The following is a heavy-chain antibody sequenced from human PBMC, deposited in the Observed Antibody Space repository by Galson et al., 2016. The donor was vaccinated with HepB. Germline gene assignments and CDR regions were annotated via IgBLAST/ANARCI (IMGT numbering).Heavy chain of an antibody. V-gene: IGHV1-3*01. Sequence: SVKVSCKASGYTFINYAFHWVRQAPGQGLEWMGWINAGNGNTKYSQKFQDRVTITRDTSATTAYMELSSLRSEDTAFYYCARELLWGRRFDPWGQGTLVTVSS. J-gene: IGHJ5*02. CDR1: GYTFINYA. D-gene: IGHD2/OR15-2a*01. CDR3: ARELLWGRRFDP. CDR2: INAGNGNT.